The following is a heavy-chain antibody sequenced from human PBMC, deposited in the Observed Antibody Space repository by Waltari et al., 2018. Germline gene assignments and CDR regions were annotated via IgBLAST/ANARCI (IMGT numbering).Heavy chain of an antibody. CDR1: GGTFSSYA. CDR3: AREGLGYCSGGSCYSDY. D-gene: IGHD2-15*01. J-gene: IGHJ4*02. V-gene: IGHV1-69*04. CDR2: IIPILGIA. Sequence: QVQLVQSGAEVKKPGSSVKVSCKASGGTFSSYAISWVRPAPGQGLEWMGGIIPILGIANYAQKVQGRVTITADESTSTAYMELSSLRSEDTAVYYCAREGLGYCSGGSCYSDYWGQGTLVTVSS.